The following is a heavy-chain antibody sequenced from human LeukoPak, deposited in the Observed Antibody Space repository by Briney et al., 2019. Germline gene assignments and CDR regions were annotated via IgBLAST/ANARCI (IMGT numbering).Heavy chain of an antibody. V-gene: IGHV4-4*02. J-gene: IGHJ4*02. CDR2: IYYSGST. CDR1: GGSISSSNW. CDR3: ARWGGSSEQLDY. D-gene: IGHD6-13*01. Sequence: SETLSLTCAVSGGSISSSNWWSWVREPRGKGLEWIGDIYYSGSTNYNPYLKSRVTISVDTSKNQLSLKLSSVTAAATAVYYWARWGGSSEQLDYWGQGTLVTVSS.